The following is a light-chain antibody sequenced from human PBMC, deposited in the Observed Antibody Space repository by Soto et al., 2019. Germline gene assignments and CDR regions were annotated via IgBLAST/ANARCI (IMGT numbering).Light chain of an antibody. J-gene: IGLJ1*01. CDR3: SSYTSSSTLYV. Sequence: QSALTQPASVSGSPGQSITISCTVTSSDVGGYNYVSWYQQHPGKAPKLMIYEVSNRPSGVSNRFSGSKSGTTASLTISGLQAEDEADYYCSSYTSSSTLYVFGTGTKVTVL. CDR2: EVS. CDR1: SSDVGGYNY. V-gene: IGLV2-14*01.